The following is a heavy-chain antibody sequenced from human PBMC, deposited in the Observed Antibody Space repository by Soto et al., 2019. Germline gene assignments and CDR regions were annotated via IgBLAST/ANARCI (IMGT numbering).Heavy chain of an antibody. CDR2: IYYSGST. V-gene: IGHV4-39*01. J-gene: IGHJ4*02. Sequence: LSLTCTVSGGSISSSSYYWGWIRQPPGKGLEWIGSIYYSGSTYYNPSLKSRVTISVDTSKNQFSLKLSSVTAADTAVYYCARSGYSYGYGSWYFDYWGQGTLVTVSS. D-gene: IGHD5-18*01. CDR1: GGSISSSSYY. CDR3: ARSGYSYGYGSWYFDY.